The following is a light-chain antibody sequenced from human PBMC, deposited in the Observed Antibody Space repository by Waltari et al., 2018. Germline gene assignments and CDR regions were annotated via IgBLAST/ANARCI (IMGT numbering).Light chain of an antibody. CDR3: QQDWSNPPMFT. CDR1: QSVMNSASSMNY. J-gene: IGKJ2*01. Sequence: DIVMTQSPDSLAVSLGERATINCKSSQSVMNSASSMNYLAWDQQKPRQTPKLLMSWAAAREPGVPDRFSGSGSGTDFTLTISSLRAEDVAVYYCQQDWSNPPMFTFGQGTKLEIK. CDR2: WAA. V-gene: IGKV4-1*01.